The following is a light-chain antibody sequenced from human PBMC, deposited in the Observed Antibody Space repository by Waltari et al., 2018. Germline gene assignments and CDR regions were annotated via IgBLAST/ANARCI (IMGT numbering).Light chain of an antibody. V-gene: IGKV1-33*01. J-gene: IGKJ1*01. Sequence: DVQLTQSPSSLSASVGDRVTITCQASQDIYNYLNWFQQKPGKAPKLLIYDASNLETGVPSRFSGSGSGTEFTLTISSLQPDDFATYYCQQYDGFWTFGQGTKVDIK. CDR2: DAS. CDR3: QQYDGFWT. CDR1: QDIYNY.